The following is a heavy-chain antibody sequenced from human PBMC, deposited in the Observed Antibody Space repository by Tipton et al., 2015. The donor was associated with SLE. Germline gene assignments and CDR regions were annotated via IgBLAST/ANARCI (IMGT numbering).Heavy chain of an antibody. CDR3: ARSDHLDV. J-gene: IGHJ6*04. CDR1: GFTFSDYA. V-gene: IGHV3-23*01. Sequence: GSLRLSCAVSGFTFSDYAMTWVRQAPGKGLEWVSGISGSGTTTHYADSVKGRFTISRDNSKNTLYLQMNSLRAEDTAVYYCARSDHLDVWGKGTTVTVSS. CDR2: ISGSGTTT.